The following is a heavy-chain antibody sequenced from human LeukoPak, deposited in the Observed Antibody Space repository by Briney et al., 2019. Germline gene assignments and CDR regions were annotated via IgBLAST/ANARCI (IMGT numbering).Heavy chain of an antibody. J-gene: IGHJ4*02. V-gene: IGHV4-39*07. CDR1: GGSISCSSYS. D-gene: IGHD6-6*01. CDR2: IYYSGST. Sequence: SETLSLTCTVSGGSISCSSYSWGWIRQPPGKGLEWIGSIYYSGSTYYNPSLKSRVTISADTSKNQFSLKLNSVTAADTAVYYCASGVDSSSPSSDYWGQGTLVTVSS. CDR3: ASGVDSSSPSSDY.